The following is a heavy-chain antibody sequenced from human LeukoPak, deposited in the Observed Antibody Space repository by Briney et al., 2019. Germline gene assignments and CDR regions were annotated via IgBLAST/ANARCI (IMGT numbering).Heavy chain of an antibody. CDR3: ARGLRFLEWFLNGLYDY. CDR1: GYTFTSYG. Sequence: ASVKVSCKASGYTFTSYGIIWVRQAPGQGLEWMGWISAYNGNTNYAQKLQGRVTMTTDTSTSTAYMELRSLRSDDTAVCYCARGLRFLEWFLNGLYDYWGQGTLVTVSS. D-gene: IGHD3-3*01. CDR2: ISAYNGNT. J-gene: IGHJ4*02. V-gene: IGHV1-18*01.